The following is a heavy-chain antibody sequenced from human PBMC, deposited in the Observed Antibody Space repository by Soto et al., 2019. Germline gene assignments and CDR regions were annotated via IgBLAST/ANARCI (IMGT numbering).Heavy chain of an antibody. J-gene: IGHJ4*02. V-gene: IGHV3-30-3*01. D-gene: IGHD1-26*01. CDR2: ISYDGSNK. Sequence: RGSLRLSCAASGFTFSSFAMHWVRQAPGKGLEWVAVISYDGSNKYYADSVKGRFTISRDNSKNTLYLQMNSLRAEDTAVYTCARDRSVTYYYYFDYWGQGTLVTVSS. CDR3: ARDRSVTYYYYFDY. CDR1: GFTFSSFA.